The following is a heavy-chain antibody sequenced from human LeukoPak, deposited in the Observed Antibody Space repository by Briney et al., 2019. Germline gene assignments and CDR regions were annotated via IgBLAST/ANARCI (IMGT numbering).Heavy chain of an antibody. Sequence: PGGSLRLSCAASGFTFDDYAMHWVRQAPGKGLEWVSGISWNSGSIGYADSVKGRFTISRDNAKNSLYLQMNSLRAEDTAVYYCASNGGFLEWLLFDYWGQGTLVTVSS. CDR2: ISWNSGSI. CDR3: ASNGGFLEWLLFDY. D-gene: IGHD3-3*01. J-gene: IGHJ4*02. CDR1: GFTFDDYA. V-gene: IGHV3-9*01.